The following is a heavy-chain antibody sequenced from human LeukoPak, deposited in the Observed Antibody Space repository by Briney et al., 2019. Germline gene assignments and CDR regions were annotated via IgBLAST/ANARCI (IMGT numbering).Heavy chain of an antibody. Sequence: PGGSLRLSCPASGFTFSSYAMSWVRQAPGKGLEWVSAISGSGGSTYYADSVKGRFTISRDNSKNTLYLQMNSLRAEDTAVYYCAKSRPNDYDILAGYDYWGQGTLVTVSS. CDR1: GFTFSSYA. V-gene: IGHV3-23*01. CDR2: ISGSGGST. D-gene: IGHD3-9*01. J-gene: IGHJ4*02. CDR3: AKSRPNDYDILAGYDY.